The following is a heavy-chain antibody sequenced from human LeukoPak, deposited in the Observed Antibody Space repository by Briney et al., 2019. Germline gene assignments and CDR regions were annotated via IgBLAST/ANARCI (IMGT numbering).Heavy chain of an antibody. D-gene: IGHD3-10*01. J-gene: IGHJ5*02. CDR3: AGGNHYYGSGSENWFDP. Sequence: ASVKVSCKASGYTFTSYYMHWVRQAPGQGLEWMGIINPGGGSTSYAQKFQGRVTMTRDMSTSTVYMELSSLRSEDTAVYYGAGGNHYYGSGSENWFDPWGQGTLVTVSS. CDR2: INPGGGST. V-gene: IGHV1-46*01. CDR1: GYTFTSYY.